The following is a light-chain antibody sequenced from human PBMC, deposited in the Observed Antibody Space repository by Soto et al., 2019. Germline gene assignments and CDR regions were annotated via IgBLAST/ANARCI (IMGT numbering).Light chain of an antibody. CDR2: DVS. V-gene: IGKV3-15*01. CDR1: QSVGRN. CDR3: QQYNNWPYT. Sequence: EMVMTQSPATLFASPGERVPLSCRASQSVGRNLAWYQQKPGQAPRLLIFDVSIRATGIPASFSGSGSGTEFTLTIGSLQSEDSAVYYCQQYNNWPYTFGQGTKVDIK. J-gene: IGKJ2*01.